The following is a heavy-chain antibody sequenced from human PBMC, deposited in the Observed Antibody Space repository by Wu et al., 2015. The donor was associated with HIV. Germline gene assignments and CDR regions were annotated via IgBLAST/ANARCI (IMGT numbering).Heavy chain of an antibody. Sequence: QVQLVQSGAEVKKPGSSVKVSCKASGGTFSSYAISWVRQAPGQGLEWMGRIIPIFGTANYAQKFQGRVTITADESTSTAYMELSSVRSEDTAVYYCAREAITFGGVIVRPPFDLPRFDYVGPGNAWSTVSS. CDR3: AREAITFGGVIVRPPFDLPRFDY. D-gene: IGHD3-16*02. J-gene: IGHJ4*02. CDR1: GGTFSSYA. CDR2: IIPIFGTA. V-gene: IGHV1-69*13.